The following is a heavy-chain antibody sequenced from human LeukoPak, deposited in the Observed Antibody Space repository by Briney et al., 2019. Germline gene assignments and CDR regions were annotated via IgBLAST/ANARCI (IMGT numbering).Heavy chain of an antibody. CDR2: ISGSGGST. D-gene: IGHD5-18*01. V-gene: IGHV3-23*01. Sequence: GGSLRLSCAASVFTFSSYAMSGVRQAPGRGLEWVSAISGSGGSTYYADSVKGRFTISRDNSKNTLYLQMNSLRAEDTAVYYCAKDGPRIQLWKIPSGAFDIWGQGTMVTVSS. J-gene: IGHJ3*02. CDR1: VFTFSSYA. CDR3: AKDGPRIQLWKIPSGAFDI.